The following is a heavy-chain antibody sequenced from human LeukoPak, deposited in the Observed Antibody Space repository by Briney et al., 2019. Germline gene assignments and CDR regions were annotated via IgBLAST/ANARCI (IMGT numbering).Heavy chain of an antibody. CDR2: ISGSGGST. CDR1: GFTVSSNY. V-gene: IGHV3-23*01. Sequence: GGSLRLSCAASGFTVSSNYMSWVRQAPGKGLEWVSAISGSGGSTYYADSVKGRFTISRDNSKNTLYLQMNSLRAEDTAVYYCAKDRRYCSSTSCYSDYWGQGTLVTVSS. D-gene: IGHD2-2*01. J-gene: IGHJ4*02. CDR3: AKDRRYCSSTSCYSDY.